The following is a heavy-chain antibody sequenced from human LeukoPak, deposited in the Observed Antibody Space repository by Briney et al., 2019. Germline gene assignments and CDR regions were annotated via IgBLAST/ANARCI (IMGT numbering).Heavy chain of an antibody. CDR1: GYSFTNYW. D-gene: IGHD5-18*01. CDR2: IYPGDSDT. J-gene: IGHJ5*02. CDR3: AKSPSGFTYGRNWFDP. V-gene: IGHV5-51*01. Sequence: GESLQISFQGSGYSFTNYWITWVRQMPGGGLEWVGIIYPGDSDTRYGPSFQGQVIISADKSISTAYLQWSSLKASDTAMYYCAKSPSGFTYGRNWFDPWGQGTLVTVSS.